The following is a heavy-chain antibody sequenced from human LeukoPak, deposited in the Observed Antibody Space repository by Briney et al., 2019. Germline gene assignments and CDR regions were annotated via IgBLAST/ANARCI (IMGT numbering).Heavy chain of an antibody. CDR2: IWYDGSNK. CDR1: GFTFSSYG. CDR3: AGDPADFWSGFHWFDP. D-gene: IGHD3-3*01. Sequence: GRSLRLSCAASGFTFSSYGMHWVRQAPGKGLEWVAVIWYDGSNKYYADSVKGRFTISRDNSKNTLYLQMNSLRAEDTAVYYCAGDPADFWSGFHWFDPWGQGTLVTVSS. V-gene: IGHV3-33*01. J-gene: IGHJ5*02.